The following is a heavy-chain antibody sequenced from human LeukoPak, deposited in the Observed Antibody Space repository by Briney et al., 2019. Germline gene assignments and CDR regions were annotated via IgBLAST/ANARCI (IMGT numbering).Heavy chain of an antibody. Sequence: SETLSLTCTVSGGSISSYYWSWIRQPPGKGLEWIGYIYYSGSTNYNPSLKSRVTISVGTSRNQFFLKLSSVTAADTAVYYCARHEGGSYFDYFDYWGQGTLVTVSS. CDR2: IYYSGST. V-gene: IGHV4-59*08. CDR1: GGSISSYY. CDR3: ARHEGGSYFDYFDY. D-gene: IGHD1-26*01. J-gene: IGHJ4*02.